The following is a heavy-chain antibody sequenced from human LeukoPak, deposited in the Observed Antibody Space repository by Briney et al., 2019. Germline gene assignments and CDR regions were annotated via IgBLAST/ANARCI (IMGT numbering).Heavy chain of an antibody. CDR1: GGSISSGGYS. J-gene: IGHJ3*02. Sequence: PSETLSLTCAVSGGSISSGGYSWSWIRQPPGKGLEWIGYIYHSGSTYYNPSLKSRVTISVDRSKNQFSLELSSVTAADTAVYYCARASGRFNAFDIWGQGTMVTVSS. CDR2: IYHSGST. V-gene: IGHV4-30-2*01. D-gene: IGHD3-10*01. CDR3: ARASGRFNAFDI.